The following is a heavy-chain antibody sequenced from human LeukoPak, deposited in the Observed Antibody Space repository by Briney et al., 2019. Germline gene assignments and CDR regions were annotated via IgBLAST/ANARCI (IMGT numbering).Heavy chain of an antibody. D-gene: IGHD1-26*01. J-gene: IGHJ5*02. CDR2: ISGSGVST. CDR1: GFTFSSYA. Sequence: GGSLRLSCAASGFTFSSYAMSWVRQAPGKGLEWISAISGSGVSTYYADSVKGRFTFSRDNSKNTLSLQMNSLRAEDTAVYYCAKASGSSTTNWFDPWGQGTLVTVSS. V-gene: IGHV3-23*01. CDR3: AKASGSSTTNWFDP.